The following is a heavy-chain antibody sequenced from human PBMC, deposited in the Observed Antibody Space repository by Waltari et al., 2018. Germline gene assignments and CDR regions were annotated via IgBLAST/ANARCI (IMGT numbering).Heavy chain of an antibody. D-gene: IGHD2-21*02. CDR3: ARAPLGGDRAYYYYYYMDV. CDR1: GFTFRSCW. V-gene: IGHV3-7*01. Sequence: EVQLVESGGGLVQPGGSLRLSCAASGFTFRSCWMSWVRQAPGKGLEWVANIKQDGSEKYYVDSVKGRFTISRDNAKHSLYLQMNSLRAEDTAAYYCARAPLGGDRAYYYYYYMDVWGEGTTVTVSS. CDR2: IKQDGSEK. J-gene: IGHJ6*03.